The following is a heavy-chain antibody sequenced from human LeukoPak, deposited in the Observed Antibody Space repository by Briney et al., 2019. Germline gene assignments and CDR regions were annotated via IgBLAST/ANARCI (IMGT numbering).Heavy chain of an antibody. V-gene: IGHV4-34*01. CDR2: INHSGST. D-gene: IGHD6-13*01. Sequence: PSETLSLTCAVYGGSFSGYYWSWIRQPPGKGLEWIGEINHSGSTNYNPSLKSRVTISVDTSKNQFSLKLSSVTAADTAVYYCARGRGIAAAGRLYYYMDVWGKGTTVTVSS. CDR1: GGSFSGYY. CDR3: ARGRGIAAAGRLYYYMDV. J-gene: IGHJ6*03.